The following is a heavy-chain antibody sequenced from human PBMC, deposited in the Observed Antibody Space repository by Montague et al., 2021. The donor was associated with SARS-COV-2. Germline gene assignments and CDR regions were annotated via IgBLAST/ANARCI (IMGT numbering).Heavy chain of an antibody. Sequence: SETLSLTCTVTGGPISGSSDYWGWIRQSPGKGLEWIASVDYSGNTXYSPSLKSRLTISVDTSKNQFSLKLNSVTAADTALYYCARREYSYGWGGWGQGTLVTVSS. J-gene: IGHJ4*02. D-gene: IGHD5-18*01. CDR1: GGPISGSSDY. CDR3: ARREYSYGWGG. CDR2: VDYSGNT. V-gene: IGHV4-39*01.